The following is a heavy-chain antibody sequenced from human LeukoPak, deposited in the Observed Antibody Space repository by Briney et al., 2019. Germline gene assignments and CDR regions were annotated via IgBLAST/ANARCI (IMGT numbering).Heavy chain of an antibody. Sequence: SGTLCLTSTVSVGSITSSSYYWGGIRQPPGNGLGWSGSIHNSVSTNYNPSLKSRVTISADTSKNQSSRRLSSLTAADTAVYYCARHSGATYYYGSGSPTTFDYWGQGTLVTVSS. CDR2: IHNSVST. CDR3: ARHSGATYYYGSGSPTTFDY. J-gene: IGHJ4*02. CDR1: VGSITSSSYY. D-gene: IGHD3-10*01. V-gene: IGHV4-39*01.